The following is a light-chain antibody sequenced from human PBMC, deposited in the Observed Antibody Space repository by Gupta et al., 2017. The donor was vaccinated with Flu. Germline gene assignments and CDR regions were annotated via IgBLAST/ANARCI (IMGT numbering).Light chain of an antibody. J-gene: IGKJ4*01. Sequence: DIQLTQSPSFLSASVGDRVTMTCRASQGITVNLAWCQQQPWEAPKLLIHDASTLQSGVPSRFSGSGYGTEFTLTINSLQPEDFATYYCQQLESYPLTFGGGTKVEIK. CDR1: QGITVN. V-gene: IGKV1-9*01. CDR3: QQLESYPLT. CDR2: DAS.